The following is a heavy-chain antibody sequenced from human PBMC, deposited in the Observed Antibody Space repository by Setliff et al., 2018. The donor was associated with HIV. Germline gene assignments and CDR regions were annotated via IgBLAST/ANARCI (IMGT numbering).Heavy chain of an antibody. Sequence: RDPPGKGLEYIGYIYFTGITNYNPSLQSRVTISIDTTKKQLFLRVRSVTAADTAVYYCARGGYSSKWYSWFDPWGQGTLVTVSS. V-gene: IGHV4-59*01. CDR2: IYFTGIT. CDR3: ARGGYSSKWYSWFDP. D-gene: IGHD2-2*01. J-gene: IGHJ5*01.